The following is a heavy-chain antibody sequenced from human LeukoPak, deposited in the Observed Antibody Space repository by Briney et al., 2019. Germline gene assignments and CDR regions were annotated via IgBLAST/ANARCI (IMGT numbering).Heavy chain of an antibody. CDR3: AREIVEAIDY. J-gene: IGHJ4*02. CDR1: GFTFSDYY. Sequence: GGSLRLSCAASGFTFSDYYMSWIRQAPGKGLEWVSYISSSSTYTNYADSVKGRFTISRDNAKNSLYLQMNSLRAEDTAVYYCAREIVEAIDYWGQGTLVTVSS. D-gene: IGHD1-26*01. V-gene: IGHV3-11*06. CDR2: ISSSSTYT.